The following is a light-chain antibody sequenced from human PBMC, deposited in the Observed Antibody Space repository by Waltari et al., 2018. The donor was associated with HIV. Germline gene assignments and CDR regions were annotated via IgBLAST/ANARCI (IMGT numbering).Light chain of an antibody. CDR1: GRDVGSSKH. CDR3: SSYAGSSTFVI. Sequence: QSALPQPASVSGSPGQPITIPCPGRGRDVGSSKHVPWYQQHPGKAPRLIIYEVSKRPSGVSNRYSASKSGKTASLTVSGLRAEDEADYYCSSYAGSSTFVIFGGGTKLTVL. J-gene: IGLJ2*01. V-gene: IGLV2-23*02. CDR2: EVS.